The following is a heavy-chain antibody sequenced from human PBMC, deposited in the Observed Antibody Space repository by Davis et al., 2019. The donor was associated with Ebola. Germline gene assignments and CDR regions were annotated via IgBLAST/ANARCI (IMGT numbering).Heavy chain of an antibody. CDR3: ARGERHYDILTLQNWFDP. V-gene: IGHV1-18*04. D-gene: IGHD3-9*01. J-gene: IGHJ5*02. CDR1: GYTFTSYG. Sequence: AASVKVSCKASGYTFTSYGISWVRQAPGQGPEWMGWTSTYNGNTKYVEKLQGRVTMTTDTSTSTAYMELRSLRSDDTAVYYCARGERHYDILTLQNWFDPWGQGTLVTVSS. CDR2: TSTYNGNT.